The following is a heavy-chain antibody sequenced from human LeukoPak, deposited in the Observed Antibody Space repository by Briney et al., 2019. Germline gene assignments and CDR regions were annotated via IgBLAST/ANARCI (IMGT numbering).Heavy chain of an antibody. D-gene: IGHD5-12*01. CDR1: GGSISSSNW. CDR2: IYHSGST. Sequence: PSGTLSLTCAVSGGSISSSNWWSWVRQPPGKGLEWIGEIYHSGSTNYNPSLKSRVTISVDKSKNQFSLKLSSVTAADTAVYYCARGDSGYDYGAFDYWGQGTLVTVSS. V-gene: IGHV4-4*02. J-gene: IGHJ4*02. CDR3: ARGDSGYDYGAFDY.